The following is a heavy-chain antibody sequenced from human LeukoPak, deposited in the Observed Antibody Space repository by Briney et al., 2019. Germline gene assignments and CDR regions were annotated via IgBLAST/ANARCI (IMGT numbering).Heavy chain of an antibody. V-gene: IGHV6-1*01. CDR1: GDSVSSNSAA. CDR3: ARVFYGSGSYYYFDY. CDR2: TYYRSKWYN. J-gene: IGHJ4*02. Sequence: SQTLSLTCAISGDSVSSNSAAWNWIRQSPSRGLEWLARTYYRSKWYNDYAVSVKSRITINPDTSKNQFSLQLNSVTAADTAVCYCARVFYGSGSYYYFDYWGQGTLVTVSS. D-gene: IGHD3-10*01.